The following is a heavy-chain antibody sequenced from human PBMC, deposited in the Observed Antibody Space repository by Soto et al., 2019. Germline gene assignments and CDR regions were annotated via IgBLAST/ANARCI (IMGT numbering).Heavy chain of an antibody. Sequence: SETLSLTCTVSGDSISSYYWTWIRQPPGKGLEYIGYIYYSGRTYYNPSLKSRVTISVDTSKNQFSLKLSSVTAADTAVYYCARGHLGITTTGTWYDFDYWGKGTLVTASS. CDR1: GDSISSYY. J-gene: IGHJ4*02. D-gene: IGHD2-15*01. CDR3: ARGHLGITTTGTWYDFDY. V-gene: IGHV4-59*01. CDR2: IYYSGRT.